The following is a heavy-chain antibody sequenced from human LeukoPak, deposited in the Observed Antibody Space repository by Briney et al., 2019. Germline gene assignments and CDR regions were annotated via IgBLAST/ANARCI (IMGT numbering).Heavy chain of an antibody. J-gene: IGHJ4*02. D-gene: IGHD2-2*01. V-gene: IGHV3-7*01. Sequence: GGSLRLSCAASGFTFSKHWMTWVRQAPGKGLEWVANINQDGGEKYYVDSVKGRFTISRDNAKNSLYLQMNSLRAEDTAVYHCATGRSCTTCYLPDYWGQGTLVTVSS. CDR1: GFTFSKHW. CDR3: ATGRSCTTCYLPDY. CDR2: INQDGGEK.